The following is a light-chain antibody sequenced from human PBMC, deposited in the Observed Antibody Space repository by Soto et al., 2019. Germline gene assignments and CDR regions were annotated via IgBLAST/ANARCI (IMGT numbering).Light chain of an antibody. CDR3: QQYNDWWT. CDR2: GAS. Sequence: EIVMMQYPATLSVSPGESATLSCRASQSVSNNLTWYQQKPGQPPRLLIYGASTRATGVPGRFSGSGSGTEFTLTISSLQSEDFAVYYCQQYNDWWTFGQGTKVDIK. V-gene: IGKV3-15*01. CDR1: QSVSNN. J-gene: IGKJ1*01.